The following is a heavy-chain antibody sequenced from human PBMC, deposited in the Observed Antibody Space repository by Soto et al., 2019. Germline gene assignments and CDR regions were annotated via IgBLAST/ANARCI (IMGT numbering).Heavy chain of an antibody. D-gene: IGHD2-15*01. CDR2: IHHSGST. CDR3: ARAGYGGNELHY. V-gene: IGHV4-4*02. Sequence: QVQLQESGPGLVKPSGTLSLTCAVSGGSITGTNWWSWVRQPPGKGLEWIGEIHHSGSTSYNPSLQSRVTISVDKSKNRFCPNLSSVTAADTAAYYCARAGYGGNELHYWGQGTLVTVSS. J-gene: IGHJ4*02. CDR1: GGSITGTNW.